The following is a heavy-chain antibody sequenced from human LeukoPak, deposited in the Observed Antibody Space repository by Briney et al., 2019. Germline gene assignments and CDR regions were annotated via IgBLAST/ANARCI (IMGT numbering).Heavy chain of an antibody. D-gene: IGHD3-10*01. V-gene: IGHV4-4*02. J-gene: IGHJ5*02. CDR2: IYHSGST. CDR3: ARGESYYGSGSPNWFDP. CDR1: GGSISSSNW. Sequence: ASETLSLTCAVSGGSISSSNWWSWVRQPPGKGLEWIGEIYHSGSTNYNPSLKSRVTISVDKSKNQFSLKLSSVAAADSAVYYCARGESYYGSGSPNWFDPWGQGTLVTVSS.